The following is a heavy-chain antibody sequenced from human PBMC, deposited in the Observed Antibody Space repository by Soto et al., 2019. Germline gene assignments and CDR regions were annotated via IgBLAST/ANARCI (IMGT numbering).Heavy chain of an antibody. CDR1: GYTFTSYY. CDR3: ARTKYGDYGDYYYYYMDV. V-gene: IGHV1-46*03. D-gene: IGHD4-17*01. J-gene: IGHJ6*03. CDR2: INPSGGST. Sequence: QVQLVQSGAEVKNPGASVKVSCKASGYTFTSYYMHWVRQAPGQGLEWMGIINPSGGSTTYAQKFQGRVTMARDTSTSTVYMELSSLRSEDTAVYYCARTKYGDYGDYYYYYMDVWGKGTTVTVSS.